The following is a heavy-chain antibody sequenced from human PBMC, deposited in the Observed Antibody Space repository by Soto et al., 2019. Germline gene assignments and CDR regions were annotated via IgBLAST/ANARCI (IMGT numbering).Heavy chain of an antibody. Sequence: QVQLVESGGGVVQPGRSLRLSCAASGFTFSTYGMHWVRQAPGKGLEWVAVISYDGDNKYYADSVKGRFTISRDNSKNSLYLQMNSLRAEDTAVYYCAKGRLGYCSGGSCFEYGMDVWGQGTTVTVSS. D-gene: IGHD2-15*01. CDR3: AKGRLGYCSGGSCFEYGMDV. V-gene: IGHV3-30*18. CDR1: GFTFSTYG. CDR2: ISYDGDNK. J-gene: IGHJ6*02.